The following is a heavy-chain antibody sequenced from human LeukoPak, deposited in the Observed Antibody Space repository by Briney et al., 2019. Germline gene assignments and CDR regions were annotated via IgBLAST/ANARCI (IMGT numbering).Heavy chain of an antibody. CDR2: IYYTGNT. D-gene: IGHD5-24*01. CDR1: GGSISSYY. J-gene: IGHJ4*02. Sequence: SETLSLTCTVSGGSISSYYWSWIRQPPGKGLEWIGYIYYTGNTNYNPSLKSRVTISVDTSKNQFSLKLTSVTAADTAVYYCARAGGYNSPFAYWGQGTLVTVSS. CDR3: ARAGGYNSPFAY. V-gene: IGHV4-59*01.